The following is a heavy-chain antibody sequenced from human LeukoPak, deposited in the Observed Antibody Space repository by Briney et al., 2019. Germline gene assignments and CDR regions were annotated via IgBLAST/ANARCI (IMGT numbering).Heavy chain of an antibody. D-gene: IGHD6-13*01. CDR1: GFTFGDYA. CDR3: AKEPGYSSSASDWFDP. Sequence: GGSLRLSCTASGFTFGDYAMSWVRQAPGKGLEWVAVISYDGSNKYYADSVKGRFTISRDNSKNTLYLQMNSLRAEDTAVYYCAKEPGYSSSASDWFDPWGQGTLVTVSS. V-gene: IGHV3-30*04. CDR2: ISYDGSNK. J-gene: IGHJ5*02.